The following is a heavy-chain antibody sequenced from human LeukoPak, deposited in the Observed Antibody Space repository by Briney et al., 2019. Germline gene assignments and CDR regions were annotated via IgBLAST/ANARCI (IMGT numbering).Heavy chain of an antibody. CDR2: ISSSGSSI. V-gene: IGHV3-11*04. CDR3: ARQYYYDTSGYDAFDI. CDR1: GFTVSSNY. J-gene: IGHJ3*02. D-gene: IGHD3-22*01. Sequence: GGSLRLSCGVSGFTVSSNYMSWVRQTPGKGLEWVSYISSSGSSIYYADSVKGRFTISRDNAKNSLCLQMNSLRAEDTAVYYCARQYYYDTSGYDAFDIWGQGTMVTVSS.